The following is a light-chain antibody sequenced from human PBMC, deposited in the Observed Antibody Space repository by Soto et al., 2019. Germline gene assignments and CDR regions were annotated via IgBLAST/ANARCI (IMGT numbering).Light chain of an antibody. V-gene: IGKV1-5*03. CDR2: KAS. J-gene: IGKJ1*01. CDR3: QQYNTYWT. CDR1: QSISSW. Sequence: ENQMTQSPSTLSASIGDRVTITCRASQSISSWLAWYQQKPGKAPKLLIYKASILESGVPSRFSGSGSGTEFSLTISSLQPEDFATYYCQQYNTYWTFAQGTKVEIK.